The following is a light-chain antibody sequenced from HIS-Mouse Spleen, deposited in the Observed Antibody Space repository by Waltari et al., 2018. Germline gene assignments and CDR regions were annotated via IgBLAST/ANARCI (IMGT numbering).Light chain of an antibody. Sequence: IVLTQSPGTLSLSPGERATLSCRASQSVSRSYLAWYQQKPGQAPRLLIYGASSRATGIPDRFSGSGSGTDFTLTISRLEPEDFAVYYCQQYGSSPPYTFGQGTKLEIK. CDR3: QQYGSSPPYT. CDR1: QSVSRSY. V-gene: IGKV3-20*01. J-gene: IGKJ2*01. CDR2: GAS.